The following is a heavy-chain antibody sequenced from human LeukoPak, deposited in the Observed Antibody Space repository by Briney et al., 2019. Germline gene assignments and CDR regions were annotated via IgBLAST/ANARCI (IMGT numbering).Heavy chain of an antibody. CDR2: IYSGGNT. CDR1: GFTVSSNY. D-gene: IGHD6-19*01. V-gene: IGHV3-66*02. J-gene: IGHJ4*02. CDR3: ARSRLSSGWYRFYYFDY. Sequence: GGSLRLSCAPSGFTVSSNYMSWVRQAPGKGLEWVSVIYSGGNTYYSRSVKGRCTISRDNSKNTLYLQMNSLRAEDTAVYYCARSRLSSGWYRFYYFDYWGQGTLVTVSS.